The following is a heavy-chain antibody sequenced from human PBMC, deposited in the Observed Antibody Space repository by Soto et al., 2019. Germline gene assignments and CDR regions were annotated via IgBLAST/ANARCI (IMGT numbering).Heavy chain of an antibody. D-gene: IGHD6-19*01. CDR3: ARDRGRSVAVQGY. V-gene: IGHV1-18*01. Sequence: QVQLVQSGAEVKKPGASVKVSCKASGYTFTSYGISWVRQAPGQGLEWMGWISAYNGNTNYAQKLKGRVXXTXDXXTSTAYMELRSRRSDDTAVYYCARDRGRSVAVQGYWGQGTLVTVSS. CDR1: GYTFTSYG. J-gene: IGHJ4*02. CDR2: ISAYNGNT.